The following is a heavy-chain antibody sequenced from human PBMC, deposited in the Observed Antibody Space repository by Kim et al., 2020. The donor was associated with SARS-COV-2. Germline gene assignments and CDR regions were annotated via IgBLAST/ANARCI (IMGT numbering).Heavy chain of an antibody. D-gene: IGHD3-22*01. CDR3: ARATWVEFSPYDSSGYPDY. CDR2: ISYDGSNK. CDR1: GFTFSSYA. Sequence: GGSLRLSCAASGFTFSSYAMHWVRQAPGKGLEWVAVISYDGSNKYYADSVKGRFTISRDNSKNTLYLQMNSLRAEDTAVYYCARATWVEFSPYDSSGYPDYWGQGTLVTVSS. V-gene: IGHV3-30-3*01. J-gene: IGHJ4*02.